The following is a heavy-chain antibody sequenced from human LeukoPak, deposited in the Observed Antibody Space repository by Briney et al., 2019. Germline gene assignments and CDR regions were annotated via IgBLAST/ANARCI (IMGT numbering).Heavy chain of an antibody. CDR2: ISSSGNTI. J-gene: IGHJ4*02. V-gene: IGHV3-48*02. CDR1: GFTFSSYD. Sequence: GGSLRLSCAASGFTFSSYDMNWVRQAPGKGLEWVSYISSSGNTIYYADSVKGRFTISRDNAKNSLYLQMNSLRDEDTAVYYCAREGSWLRSIDYWGQGTLVTVSS. CDR3: AREGSWLRSIDY. D-gene: IGHD5-12*01.